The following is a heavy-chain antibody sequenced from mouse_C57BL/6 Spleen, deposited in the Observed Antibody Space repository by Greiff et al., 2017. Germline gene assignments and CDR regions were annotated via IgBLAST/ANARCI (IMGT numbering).Heavy chain of an antibody. J-gene: IGHJ4*01. CDR3: ARPYYCSSYDYAMDY. V-gene: IGHV5-6*01. Sequence: EVHLVESGGDLVKPGGSLKLSCAASGFTFSSYGMPWVRQTPDKRLEWVATISSGGSYTYYPDSVKGRFTISRDNAKNTLYLQMSSLKSEDTAMYYCARPYYCSSYDYAMDYWGQGTSVTVSS. D-gene: IGHD1-1*01. CDR1: GFTFSSYG. CDR2: ISSGGSYT.